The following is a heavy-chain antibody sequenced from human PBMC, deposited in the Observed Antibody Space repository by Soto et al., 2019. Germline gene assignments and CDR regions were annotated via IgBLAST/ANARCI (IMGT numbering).Heavy chain of an antibody. CDR1: GFTFSSYA. V-gene: IGHV3-30-3*01. CDR2: ISYDGSNK. J-gene: IGHJ6*02. D-gene: IGHD4-17*01. CDR3: TRDHYIVDYGDLYQPYYYNGMDV. Sequence: GGSLRLSCAASGFTFSSYAMHWVRQAPGKGLEWVAVISYDGSNKYYADSVKGRFTISRDNSKNTLYLQMNSLRAEDTAVYYCTRDHYIVDYGDLYQPYYYNGMDVGGQGTTVTVPS.